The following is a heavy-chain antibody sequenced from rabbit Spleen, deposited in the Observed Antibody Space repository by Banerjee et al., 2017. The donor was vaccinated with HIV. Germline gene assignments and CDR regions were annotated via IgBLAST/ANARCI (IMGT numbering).Heavy chain of an antibody. Sequence: QSLEESGGDLVKPGASLTLTCSASGVSFSGSSYMCWVRQAPGKGLEWIGCVDVGSSGFTYFASWAKGRFTISKTSSTTVTLQMTSLTAADTATYFCARDAASSFSSYGMDLWGPGTLVTVS. CDR2: VDVGSSGFT. D-gene: IGHD8-1*01. CDR3: ARDAASSFSSYGMDL. CDR1: GVSFSGSSY. J-gene: IGHJ6*01. V-gene: IGHV1S40*01.